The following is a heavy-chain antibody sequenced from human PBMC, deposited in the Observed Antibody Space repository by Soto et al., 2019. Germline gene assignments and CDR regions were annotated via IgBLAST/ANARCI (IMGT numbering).Heavy chain of an antibody. CDR3: ARGRSAAAVAY. V-gene: IGHV1-69*12. D-gene: IGHD6-13*01. Sequence: QVQLVQSGAEVKKPGSSVKVSCKASGGTFSSYAISWVRQAPGQGLEWMGGIIPIFGTANYAQKFQGRVAIPADEPTSTAYMALRSLRSEDTAVYYCARGRSAAAVAYWGQGTLVTVSS. CDR1: GGTFSSYA. J-gene: IGHJ4*02. CDR2: IIPIFGTA.